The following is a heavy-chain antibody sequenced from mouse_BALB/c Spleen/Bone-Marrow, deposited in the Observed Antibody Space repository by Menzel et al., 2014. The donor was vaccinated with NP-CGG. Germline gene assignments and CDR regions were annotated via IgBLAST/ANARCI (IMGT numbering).Heavy chain of an antibody. Sequence: EVQLQQSGGGLVQPGGSRKLSCAASGFTFSSFGMHWVRQAPEKGLEWVAYISSGSSTIYYADTVMGRFTISRDNPKNTPFLQMTSLRSEDTAMYYCARSGSSSGYFDYWGQGTTLTVSS. CDR2: ISSGSSTI. D-gene: IGHD1-1*01. V-gene: IGHV5-17*02. CDR1: GFTFSSFG. J-gene: IGHJ2*01. CDR3: ARSGSSSGYFDY.